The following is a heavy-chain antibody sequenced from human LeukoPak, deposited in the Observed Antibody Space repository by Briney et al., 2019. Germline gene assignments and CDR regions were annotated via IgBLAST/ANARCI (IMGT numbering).Heavy chain of an antibody. CDR3: ARAAGATRPSGY. J-gene: IGHJ4*02. CDR2: INTDGSST. Sequence: GGSLRLSCAASGFTFSSYWTHWVRQAPGKGLMWVSRINTDGSSTSYADSVKGRFTISRDNAKNTLYLQMNSLRAEDTAVYYCARAAGATRPSGYWGQGTLVTVSS. CDR1: GFTFSSYW. D-gene: IGHD1-26*01. V-gene: IGHV3-74*01.